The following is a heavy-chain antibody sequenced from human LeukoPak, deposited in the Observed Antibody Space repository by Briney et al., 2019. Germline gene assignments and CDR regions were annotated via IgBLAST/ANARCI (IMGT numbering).Heavy chain of an antibody. Sequence: ASVKVSCKASGYTFTSYGISWVRQAPGQGLEWMGWISAYNGNTNYAQKLQGRVTMTTGTSTSTAYMELRSLRSDDTAVYYCARDPRDSSSWYYFDYWGQGTLVTVSS. V-gene: IGHV1-18*01. CDR1: GYTFTSYG. CDR2: ISAYNGNT. D-gene: IGHD6-13*01. CDR3: ARDPRDSSSWYYFDY. J-gene: IGHJ4*02.